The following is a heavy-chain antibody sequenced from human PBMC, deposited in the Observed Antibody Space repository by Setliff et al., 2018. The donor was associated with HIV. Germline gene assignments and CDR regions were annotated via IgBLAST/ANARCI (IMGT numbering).Heavy chain of an antibody. CDR3: ARAGAVETTHFDY. Sequence: ASVKVSCKAPSYSFTNFGISWLRQAPGHGPEWMGWISPFNGKTNYALKFQGRVSLTTDTSASTAYLELRSLKSDDTAVYYCARAGAVETTHFDYWGQGARGTVS. V-gene: IGHV1-18*01. CDR1: SYSFTNFG. D-gene: IGHD1-7*01. CDR2: ISPFNGKT. J-gene: IGHJ4*02.